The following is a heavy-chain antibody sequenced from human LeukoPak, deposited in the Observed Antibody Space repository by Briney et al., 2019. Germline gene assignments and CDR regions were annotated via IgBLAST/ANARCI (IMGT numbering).Heavy chain of an antibody. Sequence: PSETLSLTCTVSGGSISSYYWSWIRQPPGKGLEWIGYIYYSGSTNYNPSLKSRVTISVDTSKNQFSLKLSSVTAADTAVYYCARRDTMVLGAFDIWGQGTMVTVSS. CDR1: GGSISSYY. CDR2: IYYSGST. V-gene: IGHV4-59*08. J-gene: IGHJ3*02. CDR3: ARRDTMVLGAFDI. D-gene: IGHD2-8*01.